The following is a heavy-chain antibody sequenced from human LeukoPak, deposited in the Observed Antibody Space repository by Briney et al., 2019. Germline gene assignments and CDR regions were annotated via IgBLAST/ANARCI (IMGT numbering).Heavy chain of an antibody. Sequence: ASVKVSCKASGYTFTGYYMHWVRQAPGQGLEWMGWINPNSGGTNYAQKFQGRVTMTRDTSISTAYMELSRLRSDDTAVYYCARGIESDGSGSYSYDYWGQGTLVTVSS. J-gene: IGHJ4*02. CDR1: GYTFTGYY. D-gene: IGHD3-10*01. CDR2: INPNSGGT. CDR3: ARGIESDGSGSYSYDY. V-gene: IGHV1-2*02.